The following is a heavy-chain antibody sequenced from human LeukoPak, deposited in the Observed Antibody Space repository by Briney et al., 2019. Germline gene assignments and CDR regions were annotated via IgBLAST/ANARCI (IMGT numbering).Heavy chain of an antibody. J-gene: IGHJ3*02. V-gene: IGHV3-74*01. CDR1: GFTFSSYW. CDR2: IKYDGSST. D-gene: IGHD3-16*01. Sequence: GGSLRLSCAASGFTFSSYWMHWVRQAPGKGLVRVSRIKYDGSSTNYADSVKGRFTISRDNAKNTLYLQMNSLRAEDTAVYYCTRRGAASDAFDIWGQGTMVTVSS. CDR3: TRRGAASDAFDI.